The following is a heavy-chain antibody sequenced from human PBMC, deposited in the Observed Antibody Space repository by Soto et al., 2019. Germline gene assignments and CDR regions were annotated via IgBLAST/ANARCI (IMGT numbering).Heavy chain of an antibody. CDR2: ISWNSGSI. V-gene: IGHV3-9*01. D-gene: IGHD6-13*01. CDR1: GFTFDDYA. CDR3: PKDWGSSWYFDY. J-gene: IGHJ4*02. Sequence: EVQLVESGGGLEQPGRSLRLSCAASGFTFDDYAMHWVRQAPGKGLEWVSGISWNSGSIGYADSVKGRFTISRDNAKNSLYLQMNSLRAEDTALYYCPKDWGSSWYFDYWGQGTLVTVSS.